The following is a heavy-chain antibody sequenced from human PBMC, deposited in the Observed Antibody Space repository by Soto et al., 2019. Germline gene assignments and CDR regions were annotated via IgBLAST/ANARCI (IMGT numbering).Heavy chain of an antibody. Sequence: VASVKVSCKASGYTFTSYGISWVRQAPGQGLEWMGWISAYNGNTNYAQKLQGRVTMTTDTSTSTAYMELRSLRSDDTAVYYCARGRIAAAGPLVNWFDPWGQGTLVTVSS. J-gene: IGHJ5*02. D-gene: IGHD6-13*01. CDR3: ARGRIAAAGPLVNWFDP. CDR2: ISAYNGNT. CDR1: GYTFTSYG. V-gene: IGHV1-18*01.